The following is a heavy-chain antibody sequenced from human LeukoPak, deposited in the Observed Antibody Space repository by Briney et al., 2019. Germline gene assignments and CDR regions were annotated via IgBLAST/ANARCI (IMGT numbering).Heavy chain of an antibody. CDR3: AREAGGGWDYFDY. V-gene: IGHV1-46*01. J-gene: IGHJ4*02. CDR1: GYTFTSYY. D-gene: IGHD3-10*01. CDR2: INPSGGNT. Sequence: ASVKVSCKASGYTFTSYYMHWVRQAPGQGLEWMGIINPSGGNTSYAQKFQGRVTMTRDMSTSTVYMELSSLRSEDTAVYYCAREAGGGWDYFDYWGQGTLVTVSS.